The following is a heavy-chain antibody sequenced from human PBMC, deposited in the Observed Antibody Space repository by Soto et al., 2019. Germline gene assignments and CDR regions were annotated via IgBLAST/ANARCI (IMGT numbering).Heavy chain of an antibody. CDR2: IYYSGST. V-gene: IGHV4-59*01. D-gene: IGHD6-19*01. Sequence: QVQLQESGPGLVKPSETLSLTCTVSGGSISSYYWSWIRQPPGKGLEWIGYIYYSGSTNYNPSLKRRVTISVDTSKNQFSLKLSSVTAADTAVYYCARFGYNEQWLARVYWYFDLWGRGTLVTVSS. CDR1: GGSISSYY. CDR3: ARFGYNEQWLARVYWYFDL. J-gene: IGHJ2*01.